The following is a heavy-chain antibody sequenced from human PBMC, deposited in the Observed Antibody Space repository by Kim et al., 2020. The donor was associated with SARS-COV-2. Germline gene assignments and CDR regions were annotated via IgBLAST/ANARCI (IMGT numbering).Heavy chain of an antibody. Sequence: TPSLKSRITISVDTSNNQFSLRLPSVTAADTAVYYCARQYCYGGCYHFDYWGLGTLVTVSS. J-gene: IGHJ4*02. CDR3: ARQYCYGGCYHFDY. V-gene: IGHV4-39*01. D-gene: IGHD2-21*02.